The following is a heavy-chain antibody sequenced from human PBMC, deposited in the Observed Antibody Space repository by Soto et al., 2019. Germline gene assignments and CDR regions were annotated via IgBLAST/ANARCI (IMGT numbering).Heavy chain of an antibody. Sequence: QVQLQESGPGLVKPSQTLSLTCTVSGGSISSGGYYWSWIRQHPGKGLEWIGYIYYSGSTYYNPSLKSRVTISVDTSKNQFSLKLSSVTAADTAVYYCARWVRALASRQQLVDYWGQGTLVTVSS. V-gene: IGHV4-31*03. J-gene: IGHJ4*02. CDR2: IYYSGST. CDR3: ARWVRALASRQQLVDY. CDR1: GGSISSGGYY. D-gene: IGHD6-13*01.